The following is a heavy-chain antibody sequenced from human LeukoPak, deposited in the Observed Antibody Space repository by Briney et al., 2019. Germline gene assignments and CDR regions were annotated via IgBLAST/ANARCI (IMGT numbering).Heavy chain of an antibody. Sequence: PGGSLRLSCAASGFTFSSYGLHWVRQAPGKGLEWVAVISYDGSNKYYADSVKGQFTISRDNSKNTLYLQMNSLRPEDTAVYYCAKDRPYDVLTGFDYWGQGTLVTVSS. V-gene: IGHV3-30*18. J-gene: IGHJ4*02. CDR1: GFTFSSYG. D-gene: IGHD3-9*01. CDR2: ISYDGSNK. CDR3: AKDRPYDVLTGFDY.